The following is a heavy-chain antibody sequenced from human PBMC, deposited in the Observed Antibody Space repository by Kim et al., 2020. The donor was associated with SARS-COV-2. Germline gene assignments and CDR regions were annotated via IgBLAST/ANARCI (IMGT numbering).Heavy chain of an antibody. J-gene: IGHJ6*02. Sequence: GESLKISCKGSGYSFTSYWISWVRQMPGKGLEWMGRIDPSDSYTNYSPSFQGHVTISADKSISTAYLQWSSLKASDTAMYYCARHAAYDSSPYYYYGMDVWGQGTTVTVSS. V-gene: IGHV5-10-1*01. CDR1: GYSFTSYW. D-gene: IGHD3-22*01. CDR2: IDPSDSYT. CDR3: ARHAAYDSSPYYYYGMDV.